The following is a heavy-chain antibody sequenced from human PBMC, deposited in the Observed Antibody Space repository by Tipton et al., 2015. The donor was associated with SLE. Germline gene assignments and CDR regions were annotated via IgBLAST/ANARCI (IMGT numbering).Heavy chain of an antibody. CDR3: ARRVTGTTGAFDI. J-gene: IGHJ3*02. V-gene: IGHV4-34*01. CDR1: GGSFSGYY. D-gene: IGHD1-7*01. CDR2: INHSGST. Sequence: LRLSCAVYGGSFSGYYWSWIRQPPGKGLEWIGEINHSGSTNYNPSLKSRVTISVDTSKNQFSLKLSSVTAADTAVYYCARRVTGTTGAFDIWGQGTMVTVPS.